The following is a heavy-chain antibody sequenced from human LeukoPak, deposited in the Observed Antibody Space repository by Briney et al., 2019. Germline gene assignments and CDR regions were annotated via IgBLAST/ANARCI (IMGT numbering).Heavy chain of an antibody. D-gene: IGHD3-10*01. J-gene: IGHJ5*02. CDR3: AKGSYYYGSGSYQNWFDP. CDR2: IRYDGSNK. Sequence: PGGSLRLSCAASGFSFSTYGMHWVRQAPGKGLEWVAFIRYDGSNKYYPDSVKGRFTISRDNSKNTLYLQMNSLRAEDTAVYYCAKGSYYYGSGSYQNWFDPWGQGTLVTVSS. CDR1: GFSFSTYG. V-gene: IGHV3-30*02.